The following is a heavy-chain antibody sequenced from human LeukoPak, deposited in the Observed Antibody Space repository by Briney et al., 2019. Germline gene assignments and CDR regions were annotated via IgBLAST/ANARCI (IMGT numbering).Heavy chain of an antibody. Sequence: SETLSLTCTVSGGSISSHYWSWIRQPPGKGLEWIGYIYYSGSTKFNPSLESRVTISVDTPKNQFSLKLSSVTAADTAVYYCARGGGVTYYDSTGYLWYFDYWGQGTLVTVSS. CDR2: IYYSGST. CDR1: GGSISSHY. V-gene: IGHV4-59*11. CDR3: ARGGGVTYYDSTGYLWYFDY. J-gene: IGHJ4*02. D-gene: IGHD3-22*01.